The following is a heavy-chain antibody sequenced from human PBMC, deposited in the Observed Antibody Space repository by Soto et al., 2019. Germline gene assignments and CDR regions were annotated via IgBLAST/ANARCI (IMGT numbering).Heavy chain of an antibody. CDR2: INPNSGAT. J-gene: IGHJ6*02. CDR3: ARAENAFCNYEGCPHYNGMDD. D-gene: IGHD3-16*01. Sequence: QEQLVQSGAEVKRPGASVKVSCKASGYTFTGHYIHWVRQAPGQGPEWMGWINPNSGATKFVQKFQGWVTLTRDTSIRTAYMALTRLTADDTAVCFCARAENAFCNYEGCPHYNGMDDWGQGTTVIVS. CDR1: GYTFTGHY. V-gene: IGHV1-2*04.